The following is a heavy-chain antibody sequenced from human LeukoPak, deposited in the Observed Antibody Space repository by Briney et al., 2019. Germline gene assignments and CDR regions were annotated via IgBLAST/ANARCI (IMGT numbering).Heavy chain of an antibody. CDR2: ICANDGNT. D-gene: IGHD4-11*01. V-gene: IGHV3-23*01. CDR1: GLTFRNYA. J-gene: IGHJ4*02. CDR3: ARGLMFTTVPIY. Sequence: GGSLRLSCAASGLTFRNYAMSWVRQAPGKGLEWVSVICANDGNTYYADAVKGRFTISRDNSKNTLYLQMNSLRSEDTAVYYCARGLMFTTVPIYWGQGTLVTVSS.